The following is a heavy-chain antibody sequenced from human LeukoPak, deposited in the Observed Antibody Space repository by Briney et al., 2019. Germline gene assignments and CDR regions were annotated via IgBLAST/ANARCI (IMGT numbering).Heavy chain of an antibody. CDR1: GFTFGDYA. CDR2: IRSKAYGGTT. Sequence: NPGGSLRLSCTASGFTFGDYAMSWFRQAPGKGLEWVGFIRSKAYGGTTEYAASVKGRFTISRDDSKSIAYLQMNSLKTEDTAVYYCTRTYDSSGYRHFDYWGQGTLVTVSS. V-gene: IGHV3-49*05. J-gene: IGHJ4*02. D-gene: IGHD3-22*01. CDR3: TRTYDSSGYRHFDY.